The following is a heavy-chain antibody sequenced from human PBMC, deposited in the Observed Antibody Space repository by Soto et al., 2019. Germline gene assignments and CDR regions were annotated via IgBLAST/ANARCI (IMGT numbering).Heavy chain of an antibody. Sequence: PSETLSLTCVVSGDSVTSSYWSWIRQPPGNGLEWIGLNYYIATADYNPSLKSRVTISVDTSKNMLSLILTSVTAADTAVYFCARSTSYTDSGFDSWGQGTLVTVSS. D-gene: IGHD6-25*01. J-gene: IGHJ4*02. CDR2: NYYIATA. CDR3: ARSTSYTDSGFDS. V-gene: IGHV4-59*02. CDR1: GDSVTSSY.